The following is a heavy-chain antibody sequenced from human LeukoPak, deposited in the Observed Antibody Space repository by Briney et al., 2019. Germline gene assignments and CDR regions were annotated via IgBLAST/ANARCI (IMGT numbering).Heavy chain of an antibody. Sequence: SETLSLTCTVSGGSISSGGYYWSWIRQHPGKGLEWIGYIYYSGSTYYNPSLKSRVTISVDTSKNQFSLNLSSVTAADTAVYYCARLSSSTPYYFDYWGQGTLVTVSS. V-gene: IGHV4-31*03. CDR2: IYYSGST. CDR1: GGSISSGGYY. J-gene: IGHJ4*02. D-gene: IGHD6-6*01. CDR3: ARLSSSTPYYFDY.